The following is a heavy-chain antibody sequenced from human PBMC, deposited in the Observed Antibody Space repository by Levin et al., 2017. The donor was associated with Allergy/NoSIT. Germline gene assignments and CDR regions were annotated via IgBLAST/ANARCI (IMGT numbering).Heavy chain of an antibody. Sequence: ASVKVSCKTSGYSFTSYYMHWVRQAPGEGLEWMGLINPSGGRTSYTQKFQDRVTMTMDTFTATVHMELSSLRYEDTAVYYCARGDDQWLGELTLDYWGQGALVTVSS. V-gene: IGHV1-46*03. CDR2: INPSGGRT. CDR3: ARGDDQWLGELTLDY. D-gene: IGHD3-10*01. J-gene: IGHJ4*02. CDR1: GYSFTSYY.